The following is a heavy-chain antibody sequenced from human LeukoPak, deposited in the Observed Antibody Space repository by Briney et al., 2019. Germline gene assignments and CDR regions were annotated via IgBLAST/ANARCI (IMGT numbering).Heavy chain of an antibody. V-gene: IGHV3-21*01. CDR1: GFTFDDYA. Sequence: GGSLRLSCAASGFTFDDYAMNWVRQAPGKGLEWVSSISSSSSYIYYADSVKGRFTISRDNAKNSLYLQMNSLRAEDTAVYYCARAAIVGATPDYWGQGTLVTVSS. CDR3: ARAAIVGATPDY. D-gene: IGHD1-26*01. J-gene: IGHJ4*02. CDR2: ISSSSSYI.